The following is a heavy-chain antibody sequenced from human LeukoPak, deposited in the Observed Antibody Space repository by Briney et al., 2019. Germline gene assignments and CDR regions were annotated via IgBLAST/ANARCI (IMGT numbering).Heavy chain of an antibody. D-gene: IGHD3-22*01. Sequence: PSETLSLTCAVYGGSFSGYYWSWIRQPPGKGLEWIGEINHSGSTNYNPSLKSRVTISVDTSKNQFSQKLSSVTAADTAVYYCARGPGNYYDSSGYYSFAGYWGQGTLVTVSS. CDR1: GGSFSGYY. CDR3: ARGPGNYYDSSGYYSFAGY. V-gene: IGHV4-34*01. J-gene: IGHJ4*02. CDR2: INHSGST.